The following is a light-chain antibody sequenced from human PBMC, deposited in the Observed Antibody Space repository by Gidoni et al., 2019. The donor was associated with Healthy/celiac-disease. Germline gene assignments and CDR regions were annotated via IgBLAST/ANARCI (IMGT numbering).Light chain of an antibody. CDR3: QQYNNWPPGRYT. Sequence: EIVMTQSPATLSVSPGERATLSCRASQSVNSNLAWYQQKPGQAPRLLIYGASTRATGIPARFSGSGSGTEFPLTISSLQSEDFAVYYCQQYNNWPPGRYTFGQGTKLEIK. J-gene: IGKJ2*01. CDR2: GAS. CDR1: QSVNSN. V-gene: IGKV3-15*01.